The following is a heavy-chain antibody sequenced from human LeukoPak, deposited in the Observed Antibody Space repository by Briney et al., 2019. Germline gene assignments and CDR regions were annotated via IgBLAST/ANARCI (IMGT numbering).Heavy chain of an antibody. D-gene: IGHD6-13*01. V-gene: IGHV3-30*18. CDR1: GFTFSNYG. CDR3: AKDPRRYSRTGGYFDY. Sequence: PGRSLRLFCAASGFTFSNYGMHWVRQAPGKGLQWVAFISYDGSNKYYADSVKGRFTISRDNSKNTLYLQMNSLRAEDTAVYYCAKDPRRYSRTGGYFDYWGQGTLVTVSS. CDR2: ISYDGSNK. J-gene: IGHJ4*02.